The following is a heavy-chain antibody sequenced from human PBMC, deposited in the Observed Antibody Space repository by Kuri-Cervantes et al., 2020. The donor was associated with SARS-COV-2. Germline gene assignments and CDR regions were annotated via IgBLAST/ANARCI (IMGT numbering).Heavy chain of an antibody. CDR1: GFSLSRFT. J-gene: IGHJ4*02. Sequence: GESLKISCAASGFSLSRFTMNWVRQAPGKALEWVSSISGSGSYIYYADSVKGRFTISKESGENSLYLHMNSLRGDDTAVYYCATDTAMVDYWGQGTLVTVSS. D-gene: IGHD5-18*01. CDR3: ATDTAMVDY. CDR2: ISGSGSYI. V-gene: IGHV3-21*01.